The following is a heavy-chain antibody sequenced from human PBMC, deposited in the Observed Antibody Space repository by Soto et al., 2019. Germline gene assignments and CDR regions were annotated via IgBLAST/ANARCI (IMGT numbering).Heavy chain of an antibody. CDR1: GFTVSSNY. CDR3: ARDRSAAVAGHDAFAI. D-gene: IGHD6-19*01. V-gene: IGHV3-66*01. Sequence: PGGSLRLSCAASGFTVSSNYMSWVRQAPGKGLEWVSVIYSGGSTYYADSVKGRFTISRDNSKNTLYLQMNSLRAEDTAVYYCARDRSAAVAGHDAFAIWGQGTMVTVSS. J-gene: IGHJ3*02. CDR2: IYSGGST.